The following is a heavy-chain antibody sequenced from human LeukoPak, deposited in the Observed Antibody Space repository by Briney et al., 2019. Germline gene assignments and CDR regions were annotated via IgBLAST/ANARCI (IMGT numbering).Heavy chain of an antibody. J-gene: IGHJ4*02. V-gene: IGHV4-59*12. CDR2: IYYSGST. CDR1: GGSISSYY. CDR3: ARGPPPDFDY. Sequence: KTSETLSLTCTVSGGSISSYYWSWIRQPPGKGLEWIGYIYYSGSTDYNPSLKSRVTMSVDTSKNQFSVKLSSVTAADTAVYYCARGPPPDFDYWGQGTLVTVSS.